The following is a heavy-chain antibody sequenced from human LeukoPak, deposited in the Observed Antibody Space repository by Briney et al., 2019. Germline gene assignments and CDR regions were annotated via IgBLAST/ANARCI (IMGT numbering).Heavy chain of an antibody. J-gene: IGHJ5*02. V-gene: IGHV4-34*01. CDR3: ARGWPKIVVVPVSWFDP. CDR1: GGSFSGYY. CDR2: INHSGST. Sequence: SETLSLTCAVYGGSFSGYYWSWIRQPPGKGLEWIGEINHSGSTNYNPSLKSRVTISVDTSKNQFSLKLSSVTAADTAVYYCARGWPKIVVVPVSWFDPWGQGTLVTVSS. D-gene: IGHD2-2*01.